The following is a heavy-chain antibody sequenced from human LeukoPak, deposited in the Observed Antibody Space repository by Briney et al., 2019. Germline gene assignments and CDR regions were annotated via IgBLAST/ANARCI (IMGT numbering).Heavy chain of an antibody. J-gene: IGHJ4*02. CDR2: INEDGGAK. V-gene: IGHV3-7*01. D-gene: IGHD3-22*01. Sequence: GASQRLSWASAGFIFTRYWMRWVRQPGGEGLGWVANINEDGGAKHYVDSVKGRSTFSSNTAKNSFYLQMNRQRVENTAIYYCATSYDSSGCEWGQGTLVSVS. CDR3: ATSYDSSGCE. CDR1: GFIFTRYW.